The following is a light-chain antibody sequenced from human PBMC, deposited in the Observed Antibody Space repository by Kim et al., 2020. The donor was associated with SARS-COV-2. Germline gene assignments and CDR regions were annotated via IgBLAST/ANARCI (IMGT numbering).Light chain of an antibody. V-gene: IGLV1-47*01. CDR2: GKN. CDR3: AAWHDSLSSYV. CDR1: SSNIGRNS. J-gene: IGLJ1*01. Sequence: QRVTISCSGSSSNIGRNSVYWYQQLPGTAPKLLIFGKNQRPSGVPDRFSGSKSGTSASLAISGLRSEDEADYYCAAWHDSLSSYVFGTGTKVTVL.